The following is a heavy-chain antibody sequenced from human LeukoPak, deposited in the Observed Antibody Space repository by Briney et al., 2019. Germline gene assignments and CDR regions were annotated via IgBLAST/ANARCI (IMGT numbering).Heavy chain of an antibody. D-gene: IGHD1-26*01. J-gene: IGHJ4*02. Sequence: GSPRPSCAASGFTFSSYAMCGVPQAPGKGREWVSAICGSGGSTYYADSVEGRFTISRDKSKNTLYLQINSLRAEDTAVYYCAKDSNSGNYFASYYLDYWGQGTVVTVSS. V-gene: IGHV3-23*01. CDR1: GFTFSSYA. CDR3: AKDSNSGNYFASYYLDY. CDR2: ICGSGGST.